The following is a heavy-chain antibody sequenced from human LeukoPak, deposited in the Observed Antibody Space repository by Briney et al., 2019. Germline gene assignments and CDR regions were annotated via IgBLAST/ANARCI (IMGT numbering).Heavy chain of an antibody. D-gene: IGHD3-22*01. CDR2: MNPNSGNT. V-gene: IGHV1-8*01. J-gene: IGHJ4*02. CDR3: ARAPGGYHDSSGSFDY. CDR1: GYTFTSYD. Sequence: ASVKVSCKASGYTFTSYDINWVRQATGQGLEWMGWMNPNSGNTGYAQKFQGRVTMTRNTSISTAYMELSSLRSEDTAVYYCARAPGGYHDSSGSFDYWGQGTLVTVSS.